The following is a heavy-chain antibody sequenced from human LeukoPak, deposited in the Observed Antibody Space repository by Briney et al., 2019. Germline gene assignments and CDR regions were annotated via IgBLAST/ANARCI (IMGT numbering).Heavy chain of an antibody. J-gene: IGHJ4*02. V-gene: IGHV1-2*02. CDR1: GYTFTGYY. CDR3: ARDGDSSGYYLFDY. CDR2: INPNSGGT. D-gene: IGHD3-22*01. Sequence: ASVKVSCKVSGYTFTGYYMHWVRQAPGQGLEWMGWINPNSGGTNYAQKFQGRVTMTRDTSISTAYMELSRLRSDDTAVYYCARDGDSSGYYLFDYWGQGTLVTVSS.